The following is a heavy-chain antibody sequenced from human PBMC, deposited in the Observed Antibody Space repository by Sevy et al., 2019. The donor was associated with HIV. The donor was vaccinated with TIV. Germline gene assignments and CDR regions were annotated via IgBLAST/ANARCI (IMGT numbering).Heavy chain of an antibody. CDR2: ISGGGGST. Sequence: GGSLRLSCVASGLSFSLYAMSWVRQAPGKGLEWVSAISGGGGSTYYADSVKGRFTISRDTSKNTLSLQMTSLRAEDTAVYYCAKEGTWYGRDYFDYWGQGTLVTVSS. CDR1: GLSFSLYA. D-gene: IGHD6-13*01. CDR3: AKEGTWYGRDYFDY. J-gene: IGHJ4*02. V-gene: IGHV3-23*01.